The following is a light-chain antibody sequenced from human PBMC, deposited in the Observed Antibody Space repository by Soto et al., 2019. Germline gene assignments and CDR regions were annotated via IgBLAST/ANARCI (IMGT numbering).Light chain of an antibody. J-gene: IGLJ1*01. CDR2: ENT. V-gene: IGLV1-40*01. CDR3: QSYDISLSGYV. CDR1: SSNIGAGYD. Sequence: QSVLTQPPSVSGAPGQRVTVSCTGSSSNIGAGYDVHWYQQLPGKAPELIIYENTNRPSGVPDRFSGSKSGTSASLAISGRQADDEADYYCQSYDISLSGYVFGSGTKLTVL.